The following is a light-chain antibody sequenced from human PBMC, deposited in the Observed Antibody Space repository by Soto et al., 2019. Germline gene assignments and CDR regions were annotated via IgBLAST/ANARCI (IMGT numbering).Light chain of an antibody. Sequence: DIQLTQSQSFLSASVGDRVTITCRASQGINSYLAWYPKLLIYGASTLQGGVPSRFSGSESGTEFTLTISSLQPEDFATYYCQQVNTYPFTFGPGTKVDIK. J-gene: IGKJ3*01. V-gene: IGKV1-9*01. CDR2: GAS. CDR1: QGINSY. CDR3: QQVNTYPFT.